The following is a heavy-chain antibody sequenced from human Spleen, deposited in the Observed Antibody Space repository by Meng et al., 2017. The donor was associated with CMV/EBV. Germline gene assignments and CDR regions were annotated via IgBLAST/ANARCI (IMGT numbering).Heavy chain of an antibody. V-gene: IGHV3-23*01. CDR2: ISGSGGST. CDR1: GFTFSSYA. D-gene: IGHD3-10*01. CDR3: AKTPRGFGELLYSFFDY. Sequence: GESLKISCAASGFTFSSYAVSWVRQAPGKGLEWVSAISGSGGSTYYADSVKGRFTISRDNSKNTLYLQMNSLRAEDTAVYYCAKTPRGFGELLYSFFDYWGQGTLVTVSS. J-gene: IGHJ4*02.